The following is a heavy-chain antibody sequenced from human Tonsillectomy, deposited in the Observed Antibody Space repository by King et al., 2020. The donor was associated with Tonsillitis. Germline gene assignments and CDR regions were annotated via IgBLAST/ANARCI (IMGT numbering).Heavy chain of an antibody. CDR1: GFTFSSYA. J-gene: IGHJ4*02. CDR3: ASSPYCSGGSCYSEGGY. Sequence: VQLVESGGGVVQPGRSLRLSCAASGFTFSSYAMHWVRQAPGKGLEWVAVISYDGSNKYYADSVKGRFTISRDNSKTTLYLQMNSLRAEDTAVYYCASSPYCSGGSCYSEGGYWGQGTLVTVSS. D-gene: IGHD2-15*01. CDR2: ISYDGSNK. V-gene: IGHV3-30*01.